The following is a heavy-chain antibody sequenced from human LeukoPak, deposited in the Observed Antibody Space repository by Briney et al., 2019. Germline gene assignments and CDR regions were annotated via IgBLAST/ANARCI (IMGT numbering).Heavy chain of an antibody. D-gene: IGHD4-17*01. CDR1: GFTFSSYG. J-gene: IGHJ4*02. V-gene: IGHV3-30*19. Sequence: PGGSLRLSCAASGFTFSSYGMHWVRQAPGKGLEWVAVISYDGSNKYYADSVKGRFTISRDNSKNTLYLQMNSLRAEDTAVYYCARGRDYGDYVDYWGQGTLVTVSS. CDR2: ISYDGSNK. CDR3: ARGRDYGDYVDY.